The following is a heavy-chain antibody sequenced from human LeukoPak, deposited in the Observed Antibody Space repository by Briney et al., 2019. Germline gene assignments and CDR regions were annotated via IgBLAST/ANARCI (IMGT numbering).Heavy chain of an antibody. CDR3: ARAPYYYDSSGYPDY. D-gene: IGHD3-22*01. CDR2: IKVDGREK. CDR1: GLTISNYW. V-gene: IGHV3-7*01. J-gene: IGHJ4*02. Sequence: GGSLRLSCAASGLTISNYWMSWVRQTPGKGLEWVANIKVDGREKYYVDSVKGRFTISRDNAKNSLYLQMDSLRAEDTAVYYCARAPYYYDSSGYPDYWGQGTLVTVSS.